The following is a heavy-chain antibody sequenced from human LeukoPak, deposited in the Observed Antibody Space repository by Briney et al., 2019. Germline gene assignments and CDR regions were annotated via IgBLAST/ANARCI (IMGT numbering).Heavy chain of an antibody. CDR1: GYSFTSYW. Sequence: GESLKISCKGSGYSFTSYWIGWVRQMPGKGLEWMGIIYPGDSDTRYSPSLQGQVTTSADKSVSTAYLQWSSLKASDTAMYYCARHPGYSSGWSYYYYYYMDVWGKGTTVTVSS. CDR3: ARHPGYSSGWSYYYYYYMDV. J-gene: IGHJ6*03. V-gene: IGHV5-51*01. CDR2: IYPGDSDT. D-gene: IGHD6-19*01.